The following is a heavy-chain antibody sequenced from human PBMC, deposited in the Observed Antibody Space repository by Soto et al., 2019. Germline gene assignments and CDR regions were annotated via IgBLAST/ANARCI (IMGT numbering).Heavy chain of an antibody. CDR2: IYYSGST. J-gene: IGHJ6*03. V-gene: IGHV4-39*01. D-gene: IGHD6-6*01. Sequence: SETLSPTFTFSGCPISSSSFYWGWIPPPPGKGVEWVGGIYYSGSTYYNPSLKSRVTISVDTSKNQFSLKLSSVTAADTAVYYCARLTASYSSSSLLGGEYYYMDVWGKGTTVTVSS. CDR3: ARLTASYSSSSLLGGEYYYMDV. CDR1: GCPISSSSFY.